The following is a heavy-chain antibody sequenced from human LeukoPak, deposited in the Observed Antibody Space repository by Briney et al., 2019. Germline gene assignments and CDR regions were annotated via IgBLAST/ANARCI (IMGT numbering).Heavy chain of an antibody. V-gene: IGHV3-48*03. CDR3: ARGPSVGSGWSPDY. Sequence: GGSLRLSCTGSGFTFSDYEMNWVRQAPGKELEWISYISNSGSIIYYADSVKGRFTISRDNAKNSLFLQMHSLRAEDTAVYYCARGPSVGSGWSPDYWGQGTLVTVSS. J-gene: IGHJ4*02. CDR2: ISNSGSII. D-gene: IGHD6-19*01. CDR1: GFTFSDYE.